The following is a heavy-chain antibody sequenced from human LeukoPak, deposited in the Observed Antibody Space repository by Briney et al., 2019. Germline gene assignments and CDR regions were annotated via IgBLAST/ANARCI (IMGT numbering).Heavy chain of an antibody. V-gene: IGHV4-59*12. CDR3: AREGYYGSGREAYYGMDV. CDR1: GGSISSYY. CDR2: IYYSGST. J-gene: IGHJ6*02. Sequence: SETLSLTCTVSGGSISSYYWSWIRQPPGKGLEWVGYIYYSGSTNYNPSLKSRVTISVDTSKNQFSLKLSSVTAADTAVYYCAREGYYGSGREAYYGMDVWGQGTTVTVSS. D-gene: IGHD3-10*01.